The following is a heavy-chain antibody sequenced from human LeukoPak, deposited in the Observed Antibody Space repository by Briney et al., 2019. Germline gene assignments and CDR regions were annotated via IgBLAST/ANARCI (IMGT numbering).Heavy chain of an antibody. V-gene: IGHV3-49*04. Sequence: GGSLRLSCTASGFTFGDYAMSWVRQAPGKGLEWVGFIRSKAYGGTTEHAASVKGRFTISRDDSKRIAYLQMNSLKTEDTAVYYCTRPKYYYDSSGFDYWGQRTLVTVSS. J-gene: IGHJ4*02. CDR3: TRPKYYYDSSGFDY. CDR2: IRSKAYGGTT. CDR1: GFTFGDYA. D-gene: IGHD3-22*01.